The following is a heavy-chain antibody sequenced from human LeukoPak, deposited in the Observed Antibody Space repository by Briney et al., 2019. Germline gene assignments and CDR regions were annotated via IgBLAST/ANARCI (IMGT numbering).Heavy chain of an antibody. Sequence: GGSLRLSCAASGFTFSSYAMSWVRQAPGKGLEWVSAISGSGGSTYYADSVKGRFTTSRDNSKNTLYLQMNSLRAEDTAVYYCAKCLGCYDFWSGYSAPDYWGQGTLVTVSS. D-gene: IGHD3-3*01. CDR1: GFTFSSYA. J-gene: IGHJ4*02. CDR3: AKCLGCYDFWSGYSAPDY. V-gene: IGHV3-23*01. CDR2: ISGSGGST.